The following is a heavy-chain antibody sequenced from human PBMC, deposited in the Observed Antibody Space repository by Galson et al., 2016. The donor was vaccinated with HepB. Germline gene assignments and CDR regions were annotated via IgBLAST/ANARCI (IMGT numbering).Heavy chain of an antibody. V-gene: IGHV4-30-2*01. CDR1: GGSISSGGSS. D-gene: IGHD1-26*01. J-gene: IGHJ4*02. CDR3: AREFNTGSFFDL. Sequence: TLSLTCVVSGGSISSGGSSWSWVRQPPGKGLEWIGYIYHSGNSEYNPSLRSRVSLSVDRSMNQFSLKPSPVTAADTAVYYCAREFNTGSFFDLWGQGTLVIVSS. CDR2: IYHSGNS.